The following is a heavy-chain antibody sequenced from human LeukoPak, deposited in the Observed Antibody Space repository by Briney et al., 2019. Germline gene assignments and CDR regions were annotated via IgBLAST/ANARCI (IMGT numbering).Heavy chain of an antibody. D-gene: IGHD3-22*01. Sequence: PGGSLRLSCAASGFTFSSYAMSWVRQAPGKGLEWVSAISGSGGSTYYADSVKGRFTIFRDNSKNTLYLQMNSLRAEDTAVYYCAKDAYYYDSSGYYYSELFDYWGQGTLVTVSS. CDR2: ISGSGGST. CDR3: AKDAYYYDSSGYYYSELFDY. V-gene: IGHV3-23*01. CDR1: GFTFSSYA. J-gene: IGHJ4*02.